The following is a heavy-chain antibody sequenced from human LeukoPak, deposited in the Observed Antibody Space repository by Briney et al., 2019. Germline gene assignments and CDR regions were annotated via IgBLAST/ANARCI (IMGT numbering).Heavy chain of an antibody. CDR1: GGSISSYY. CDR2: IYYSGST. J-gene: IGHJ4*02. V-gene: IGHV4-59*01. Sequence: SETLSLTCTASGGSISSYYWSWIRQPPGKGLEWIGYIYYSGSTNYNPSLKSRVTISVDTSKNQFSLKLSSVTAADTAVYYCARAADVYYYDSSGHYYFDYWGQGTLVTVSS. D-gene: IGHD3-22*01. CDR3: ARAADVYYYDSSGHYYFDY.